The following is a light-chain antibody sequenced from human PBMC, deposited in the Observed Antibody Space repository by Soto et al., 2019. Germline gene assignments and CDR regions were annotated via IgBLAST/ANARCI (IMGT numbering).Light chain of an antibody. J-gene: IGKJ3*01. CDR1: QDIRNF. V-gene: IGKV1-27*01. CDR2: AAS. Sequence: DIQMTQSPTSLSASVGDRVTITCRASQDIRNFVAWYQQKPGKAPKLLIYAASTLQSGVPSRFSGSGSGTDFSLNITSLQPEDVGTYACQRYSSVPVFGPGTKVEIK. CDR3: QRYSSVPV.